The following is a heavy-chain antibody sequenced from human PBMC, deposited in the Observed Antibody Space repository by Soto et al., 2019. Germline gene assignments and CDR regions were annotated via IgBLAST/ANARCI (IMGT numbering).Heavy chain of an antibody. Sequence: VGSLRLSCAASGFTFSSYSMNWVRQAPGKGLEWVSSISSSSSYIDYADSVKGRFTMSRDNAKNSLYLQMNSLRVEDTAVYYCARGGQLGFDYWGQGTLVTVSS. J-gene: IGHJ4*02. CDR1: GFTFSSYS. D-gene: IGHD6-6*01. CDR3: ARGGQLGFDY. V-gene: IGHV3-21*01. CDR2: ISSSSSYI.